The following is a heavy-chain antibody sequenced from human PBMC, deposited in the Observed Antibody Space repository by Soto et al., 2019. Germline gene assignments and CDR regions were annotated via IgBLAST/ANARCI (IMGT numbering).Heavy chain of an antibody. CDR2: IIPIFGTA. CDR1: GGTFSSYA. Sequence: QVQLVQSGAEVKKPGSSVKVSCKASGGTFSSYAISWVRQAPGQGLEWMGGIIPIFGTANYEQKFQGRVTITADKSTSTAYMELSSLRSEDTAVYYCARVGIAAAGRSLFDYWGQGTLVTVSS. CDR3: ARVGIAAAGRSLFDY. V-gene: IGHV1-69*06. J-gene: IGHJ4*02. D-gene: IGHD6-13*01.